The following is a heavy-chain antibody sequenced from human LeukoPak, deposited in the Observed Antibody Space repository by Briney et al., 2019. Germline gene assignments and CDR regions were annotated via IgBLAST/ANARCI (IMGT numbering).Heavy chain of an antibody. D-gene: IGHD4/OR15-4a*01. CDR3: ARDGYDYAGGSVY. CDR1: GYNFSDYY. J-gene: IGHJ4*02. V-gene: IGHV1-2*02. CDR2: INPHSGGT. Sequence: ASVKVSCKASGYNFSDYYVHWVRQAPGQGLEWMGWINPHSGGTNYAQKFQGRVTMIRDTSISTAYMELSTLRSDDTAVYYCARDGYDYAGGSVYWGQGTLVTVSS.